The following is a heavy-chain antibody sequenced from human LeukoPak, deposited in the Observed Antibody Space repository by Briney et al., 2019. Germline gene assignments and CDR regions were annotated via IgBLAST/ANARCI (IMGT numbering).Heavy chain of an antibody. CDR1: GGSISSSSYY. CDR3: ARRVDSSGWYVSRLPRLPETHYFDY. D-gene: IGHD6-19*01. J-gene: IGHJ4*02. V-gene: IGHV4-39*01. Sequence: SETLSLTCTVSGGSISSSSYYWGWIRQPPGKGLEWIGSIYYSGSTYYNPSLKSRVTISVDTSKNQFSLKLSSVTAADTAVYYCARRVDSSGWYVSRLPRLPETHYFDYWGQGTLVTVSS. CDR2: IYYSGST.